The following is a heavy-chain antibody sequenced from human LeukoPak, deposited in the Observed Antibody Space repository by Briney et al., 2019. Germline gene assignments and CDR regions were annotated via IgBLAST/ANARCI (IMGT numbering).Heavy chain of an antibody. Sequence: GASVKVSCKASGGTFSSYAISWVRQAPGQGLEWMGGIIPIFGTANYAQKFQGRVTITADESTRTAYMELSSLRSEDTAVYYCARLSVTFDAFDIGGQGTMVTVSS. D-gene: IGHD4-17*01. CDR3: ARLSVTFDAFDI. V-gene: IGHV1-69*01. CDR1: GGTFSSYA. CDR2: IIPIFGTA. J-gene: IGHJ3*02.